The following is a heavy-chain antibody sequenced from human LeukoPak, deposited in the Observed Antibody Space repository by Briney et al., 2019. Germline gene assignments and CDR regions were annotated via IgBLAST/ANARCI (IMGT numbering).Heavy chain of an antibody. CDR3: ARDRYSGSYYFDY. Sequence: ASVKVSCKASGYTFTGYYMHWVRQAPGQGLEWMGRINPNSGGTNYAQKFQGRVTIPADDSTSTAYMELSSLRSEDTAVYYCARDRYSGSYYFDYWGQGTLVTVSS. CDR2: INPNSGGT. J-gene: IGHJ4*02. V-gene: IGHV1-2*06. CDR1: GYTFTGYY. D-gene: IGHD1-26*01.